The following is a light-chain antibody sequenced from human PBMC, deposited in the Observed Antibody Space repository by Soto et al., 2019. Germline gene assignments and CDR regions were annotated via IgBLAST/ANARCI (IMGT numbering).Light chain of an antibody. CDR3: QSYDSSLRGV. V-gene: IGLV1-40*01. CDR1: SSNIGAGYD. Sequence: QSVLTQPPSVSGAPGQRVTISCTGSSSNIGAGYDVHWYQQLPGTAPKLLIYGNSNRPSGVPDRFSGSKSGTSASLAITGLQAEYEAAYYCQSYDSSLRGVFGTGTKLTVL. CDR2: GNS. J-gene: IGLJ1*01.